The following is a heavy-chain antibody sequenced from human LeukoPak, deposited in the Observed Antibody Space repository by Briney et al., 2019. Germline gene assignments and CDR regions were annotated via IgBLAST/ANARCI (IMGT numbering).Heavy chain of an antibody. CDR3: ARERYYYDSSGYYFDY. Sequence: GGSLRLSCSVSGFNVSSYGMHWVRQAPGKGLEWVAVVWYDASNKYYADSVKGRFTISRDNSKNTLYLQMNSLRAEDTAVYYCARERYYYDSSGYYFDYWGQGTLVTVSS. CDR1: GFNVSSYG. CDR2: VWYDASNK. V-gene: IGHV3-33*08. J-gene: IGHJ4*02. D-gene: IGHD3-22*01.